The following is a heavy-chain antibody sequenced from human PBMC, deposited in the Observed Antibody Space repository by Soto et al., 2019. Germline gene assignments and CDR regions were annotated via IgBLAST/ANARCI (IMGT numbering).Heavy chain of an antibody. CDR3: ARTGRIAIFGVVTEFDP. V-gene: IGHV4-39*01. CDR1: GDSIGGSNFY. J-gene: IGHJ5*02. D-gene: IGHD3-3*01. Sequence: SETLSLTCTVSGDSIGGSNFYCGWLRQPPGKGLEWIGSIFYSGNTYYNPSLKSRVIMSVDTSKNQLSLRLNSVTAADTAVYYCARTGRIAIFGVVTEFDPWGPGTLVTVSS. CDR2: IFYSGNT.